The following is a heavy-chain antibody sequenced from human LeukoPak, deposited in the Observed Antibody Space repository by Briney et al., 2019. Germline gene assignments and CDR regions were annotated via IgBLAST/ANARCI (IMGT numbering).Heavy chain of an antibody. CDR1: GFTFDDYA. V-gene: IGHV3-11*04. CDR3: ARRQGTGHPGGGDYGLDY. D-gene: IGHD3-10*01. Sequence: PGGSLRLSCAASGFTFDDYAMHWVRQAPGKGLEWVSYISSSGSTIYYADSVKGRFTISRDNAKNSLYLQMNSLRAEDTAVYYCARRQGTGHPGGGDYGLDYWGQGTLVTVSS. J-gene: IGHJ4*02. CDR2: ISSSGSTI.